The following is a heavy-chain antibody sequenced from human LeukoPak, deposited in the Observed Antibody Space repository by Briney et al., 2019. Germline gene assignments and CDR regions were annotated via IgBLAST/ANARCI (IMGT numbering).Heavy chain of an antibody. V-gene: IGHV3-7*01. CDR1: GFTFNNYW. CDR2: IKPDENEK. D-gene: IGHD3-3*01. Sequence: GGSLRLSCAASGFTFNNYWMSWVRQAPGKGLEWVANIKPDENEKFYVDSVKGRFTISRDNAKNSLYLQMNSLRAEDTAVYYCARGVPYDSWSGPHYSDYWGQGTLVTVSS. J-gene: IGHJ4*02. CDR3: ARGVPYDSWSGPHYSDY.